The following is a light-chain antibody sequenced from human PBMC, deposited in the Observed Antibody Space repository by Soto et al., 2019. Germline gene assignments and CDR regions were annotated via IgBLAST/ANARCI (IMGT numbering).Light chain of an antibody. J-gene: IGKJ4*01. CDR2: ATS. Sequence: AIQMTQSPSSLSAFVGDRVTITCQASQGIRNDLGWYQQKPGKAPKLLIYATSNLQSGVPSRFIGSGSGTDFTLTISSLQPEDFATYYCLQDYNYPLTFGGGTRVEIK. CDR3: LQDYNYPLT. CDR1: QGIRND. V-gene: IGKV1-6*01.